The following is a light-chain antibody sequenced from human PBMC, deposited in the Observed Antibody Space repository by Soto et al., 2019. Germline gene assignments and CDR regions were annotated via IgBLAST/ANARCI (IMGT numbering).Light chain of an antibody. CDR3: ATWDDSLDVHV. CDR2: GNN. CDR1: SSNIGINT. J-gene: IGLJ1*01. Sequence: QSVLTQPPSAAGTPGQTITLSCSGGSSNIGINTVNWYEHLPGTAPRLLIYGNNQRPSGVPDRFSGAKSGTSASLAISGLQSDDEGHYYCATWDDSLDVHVFGTGT. V-gene: IGLV1-44*01.